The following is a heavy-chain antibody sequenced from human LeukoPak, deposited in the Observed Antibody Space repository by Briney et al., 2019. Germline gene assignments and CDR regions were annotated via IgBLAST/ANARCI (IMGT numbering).Heavy chain of an antibody. CDR3: ANTRDDYVWGNSNEFDY. Sequence: ASVKVSCKASGGTFSSYAISWVRQAPGQGLEWMGRIIPILGIANYAQKFQGRVTITADKSTSTAYMELSSLRSEDTAVYYCANTRDDYVWGNSNEFDYWGQGTLVTVSS. CDR2: IIPILGIA. CDR1: GGTFSSYA. D-gene: IGHD3-16*01. V-gene: IGHV1-69*04. J-gene: IGHJ4*02.